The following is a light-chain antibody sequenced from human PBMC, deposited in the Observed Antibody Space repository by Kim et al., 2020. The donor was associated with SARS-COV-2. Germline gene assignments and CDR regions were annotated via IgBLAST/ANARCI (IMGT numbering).Light chain of an antibody. J-gene: IGLJ3*02. V-gene: IGLV3-21*04. CDR1: NIGSKS. CDR3: QVWVSSSDHRV. CDR2: YDS. Sequence: SYELTQPPSVSVAPGKTARITCGGNNIGSKSVHWYQQKPGQAPVLVIYYDSDRPSGIPERFSGSNSGNTATLTSSRVEAGDEADYYCQVWVSSSDHRVFGGGAQLT.